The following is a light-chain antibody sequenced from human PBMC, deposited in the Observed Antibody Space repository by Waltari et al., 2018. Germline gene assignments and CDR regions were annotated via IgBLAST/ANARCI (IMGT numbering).Light chain of an antibody. CDR1: QSISKY. CDR3: QNHERLPAT. V-gene: IGKV3-20*01. CDR2: AAS. Sequence: EVVLTQSPGTLSLSPGERATLSCRASQSISKYLVWYQQRPGQAPRLLIYAASTRATGIPDRFSGSGFGTDFSLNISRLEPEDFAVYYCQNHERLPATFGQGTRVEIK. J-gene: IGKJ1*01.